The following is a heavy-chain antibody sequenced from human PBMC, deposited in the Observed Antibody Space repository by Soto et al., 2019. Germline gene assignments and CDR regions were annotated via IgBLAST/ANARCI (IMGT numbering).Heavy chain of an antibody. CDR3: ARSPSGSSWSFDY. Sequence: PGGSLRLSCAASGFTFSSDSMNWVRQAPGKGLEWVSSISSSSSYIYYADSVKGRFTISRDNAKNSLYLQMNSLRAEDTAVYYCARSPSGSSWSFDYWGQGTLVTVSS. D-gene: IGHD6-13*01. J-gene: IGHJ4*02. CDR2: ISSSSSYI. V-gene: IGHV3-21*01. CDR1: GFTFSSDS.